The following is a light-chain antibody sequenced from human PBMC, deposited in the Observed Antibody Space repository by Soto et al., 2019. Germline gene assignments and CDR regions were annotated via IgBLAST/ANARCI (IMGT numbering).Light chain of an antibody. Sequence: QSVLTQPPSTSGTPGQRVTISCSGDSSNIAKNYVYWYQQVSGMAPKLLIYSDNQRPSGVPDRFSGSKSGTSASLAISGLRSADEADYYCAAWDDRLSGYGFGGGTKLTVL. CDR3: AAWDDRLSGYG. CDR1: SSNIAKNY. V-gene: IGLV1-47*02. CDR2: SDN. J-gene: IGLJ1*01.